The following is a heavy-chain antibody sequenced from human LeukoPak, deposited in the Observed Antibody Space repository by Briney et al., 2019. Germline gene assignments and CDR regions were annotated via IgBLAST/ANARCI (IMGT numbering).Heavy chain of an antibody. CDR1: GYTFTELS. D-gene: IGHD3-3*01. Sequence: ASVKVSCKVSGYTFTELSIHWVRQAPGKGLEWMGGFDPEYGGTIYAQKFQGRVSMTADTSTDTAYMELSSLRSEDTAVYFCPTLFYDISSDYYDNLFDPWGQGTLVTVPS. J-gene: IGHJ5*02. CDR2: FDPEYGGT. V-gene: IGHV1-24*01. CDR3: PTLFYDISSDYYDNLFDP.